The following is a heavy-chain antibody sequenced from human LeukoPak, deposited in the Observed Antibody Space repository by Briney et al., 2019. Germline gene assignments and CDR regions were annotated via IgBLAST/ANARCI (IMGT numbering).Heavy chain of an antibody. Sequence: GGSLRLSCAASGFTFSIYGMHWVRQAPGKGLEWVAVISYDGSNKYYADSVKGRFTISRDNSKNTLYLQMNSLRAEDTAVYYCAKDGGGPSDYWGQGTLVTVSS. CDR2: ISYDGSNK. V-gene: IGHV3-30*18. CDR1: GFTFSIYG. J-gene: IGHJ4*02. D-gene: IGHD1-26*01. CDR3: AKDGGGPSDY.